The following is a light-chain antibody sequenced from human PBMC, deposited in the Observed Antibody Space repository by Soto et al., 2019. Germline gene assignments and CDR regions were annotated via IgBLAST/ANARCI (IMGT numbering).Light chain of an antibody. Sequence: DIQMTQSPSSLSASVGDRVTITCRASQGIRSYVAWFQQKAGKAPKSLIYDAFSLHIGVPSKFTGSGSGTDFTLTISSLQPEDFATYYCQQYSSYPYTFGQGTKVDIK. CDR3: QQYSSYPYT. CDR2: DAF. J-gene: IGKJ2*01. V-gene: IGKV1-16*02. CDR1: QGIRSY.